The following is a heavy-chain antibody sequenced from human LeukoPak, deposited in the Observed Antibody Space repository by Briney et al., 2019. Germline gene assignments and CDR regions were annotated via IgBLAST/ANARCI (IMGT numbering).Heavy chain of an antibody. Sequence: GGSLRLSCAASGFTFSSYAMSWVRQAPGKGLGWVSVISGSGGSTYYADSVKGRFTISRDNSKNTLYLQMNSLRAEDTAVYYCAKNNDYGDYPDYWGQGTLVTVSS. CDR2: ISGSGGST. J-gene: IGHJ4*02. V-gene: IGHV3-23*01. D-gene: IGHD4-17*01. CDR3: AKNNDYGDYPDY. CDR1: GFTFSSYA.